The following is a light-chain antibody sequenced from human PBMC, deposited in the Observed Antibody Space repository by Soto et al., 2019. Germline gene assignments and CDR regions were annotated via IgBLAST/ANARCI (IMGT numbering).Light chain of an antibody. J-gene: IGKJ4*01. CDR1: QIVSNNY. V-gene: IGKV3-20*01. Sequence: EIVLTQFPDTLSLSPGERATLSCRASQIVSNNYFAWYQQRPGQTPRLLIYAAFTRATGVPDRFSGSGSGTDFTLSISRLEPEDFAVYYCQHFGDSPLLTFGGGTKVDIK. CDR2: AAF. CDR3: QHFGDSPLLT.